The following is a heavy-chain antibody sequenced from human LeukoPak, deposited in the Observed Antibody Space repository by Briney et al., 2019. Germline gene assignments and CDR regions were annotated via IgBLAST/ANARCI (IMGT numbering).Heavy chain of an antibody. Sequence: GRSLRLSCAASGFTFSSYGMHWVRQAPGKGLEWVAVISYDGSSKYYADSVKGRFTISRDNSKNTLYLQMNSLRAGDTAVYYCARAAYSSTWYSRYFDLWGRGTLVTVSS. CDR1: GFTFSSYG. V-gene: IGHV3-30*03. CDR2: ISYDGSSK. J-gene: IGHJ2*01. D-gene: IGHD6-13*01. CDR3: ARAAYSSTWYSRYFDL.